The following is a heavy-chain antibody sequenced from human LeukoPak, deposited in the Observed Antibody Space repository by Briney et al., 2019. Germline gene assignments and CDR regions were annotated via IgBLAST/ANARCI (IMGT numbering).Heavy chain of an antibody. D-gene: IGHD3-22*01. J-gene: IGHJ6*03. Sequence: SETLSLTRTVSGGSISSFYWSWIRQPPGKGLEWIGYIYYSGSTNYNPSLKSRVTMSVDTSKNQFSLKRSSVTAADTAVYYCARDQYYYDSSGKYYMDVWGKGTTVTISS. CDR1: GGSISSFY. CDR3: ARDQYYYDSSGKYYMDV. CDR2: IYYSGST. V-gene: IGHV4-59*12.